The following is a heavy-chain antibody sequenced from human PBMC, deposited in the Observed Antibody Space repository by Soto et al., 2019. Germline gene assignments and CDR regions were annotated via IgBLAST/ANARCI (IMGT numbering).Heavy chain of an antibody. CDR1: GGSISSGGYY. CDR3: ARENPGDYYDSSGYAETYSWFDP. D-gene: IGHD3-22*01. V-gene: IGHV4-31*03. CDR2: IYYSGST. Sequence: TLSLTCTVSGGSISSGGYYWSWIRQHPGKGLEWIGYIYYSGSTYYNPSLKSRVTISVDTSKNQFSLKLSSVTAADTAVYYCARENPGDYYDSSGYAETYSWFDPWGQGTLVTV. J-gene: IGHJ5*02.